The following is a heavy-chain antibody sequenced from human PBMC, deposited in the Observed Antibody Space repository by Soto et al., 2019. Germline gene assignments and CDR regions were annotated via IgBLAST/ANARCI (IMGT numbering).Heavy chain of an antibody. CDR3: XXXXXXXXIVVVPAVDYYYYYGMDV. CDR1: GYTFTSYY. J-gene: IGHJ6*02. CDR2: INPSGGST. V-gene: IGHV1-46*01. D-gene: IGHD2-2*01. Sequence: ASVKVSCKASGYTFTSYYMHWVRQAPGQGLEWMGIINPSGGSTSYAQKFQGRVTMTXXXXXXXXXXXXXXXXXXXXXXXXXXXXXXXXXIVVVPAVDYYYYYGMDVWGQGTTVTVSX.